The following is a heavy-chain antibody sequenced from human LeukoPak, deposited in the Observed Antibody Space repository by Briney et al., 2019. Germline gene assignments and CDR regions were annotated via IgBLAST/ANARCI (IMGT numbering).Heavy chain of an antibody. D-gene: IGHD4-17*01. Sequence: SETLSLTCAVYGGSFSGYYWSWIRQPPGKGLEWIGEINHSGSTNYNPSLKGRVTISVDTSKNQFSLKLSSVTAAETAVYYCAREDYGEQNFDYWGQGTLVTVSS. J-gene: IGHJ4*02. CDR3: AREDYGEQNFDY. CDR1: GGSFSGYY. V-gene: IGHV4-34*01. CDR2: INHSGST.